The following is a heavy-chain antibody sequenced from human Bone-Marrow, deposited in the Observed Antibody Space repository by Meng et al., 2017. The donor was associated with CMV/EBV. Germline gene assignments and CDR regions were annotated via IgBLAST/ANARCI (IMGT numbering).Heavy chain of an antibody. CDR2: IHPGDADT. Sequence: GESMKISCKGSGNSFTSYWIGWVRQMPGKGLEWMGIIHPGDADTRYRPSFQGQVTISADKSISTAYLQWSSLKASDTAMYYCARQSRGPDYYYYYGMDVWGQGTTVTVSS. V-gene: IGHV5-51*01. D-gene: IGHD3-10*01. J-gene: IGHJ6*02. CDR1: GNSFTSYW. CDR3: ARQSRGPDYYYYYGMDV.